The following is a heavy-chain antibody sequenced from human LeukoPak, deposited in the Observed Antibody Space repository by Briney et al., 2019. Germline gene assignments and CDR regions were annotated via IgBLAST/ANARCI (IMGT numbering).Heavy chain of an antibody. CDR3: ARDLYDSSGLRFDP. Sequence: ASVKVSCKASGYTFTGYYMHWVRQAPGQGLEWMGWINPNSGGTNYAQKFQGRVTMTRDTSISTAYMELSRLRSDDTAVYYCARDLYDSSGLRFDPWGQGTLVTVSS. CDR1: GYTFTGYY. D-gene: IGHD3-22*01. V-gene: IGHV1-2*02. J-gene: IGHJ5*02. CDR2: INPNSGGT.